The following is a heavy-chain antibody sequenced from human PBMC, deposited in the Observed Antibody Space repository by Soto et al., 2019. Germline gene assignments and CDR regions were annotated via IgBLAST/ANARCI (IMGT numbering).Heavy chain of an antibody. J-gene: IGHJ4*02. Sequence: PGGSLRLSCAASGFTFRSYWMQWVRQAPGKGLVWVSWINSDGSSTSYADSVKGRFPISRDNAKNTLYLQMNSLRAEDTAVYYCASGGSSLNFDSWGQGTLVTVSS. CDR1: GFTFRSYW. V-gene: IGHV3-74*01. CDR2: INSDGSST. D-gene: IGHD6-6*01. CDR3: ASGGSSLNFDS.